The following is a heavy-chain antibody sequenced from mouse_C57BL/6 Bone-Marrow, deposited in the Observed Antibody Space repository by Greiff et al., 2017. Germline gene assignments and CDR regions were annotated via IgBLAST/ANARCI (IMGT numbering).Heavy chain of an antibody. J-gene: IGHJ1*03. Sequence: QVQLQQPGAELVMPGASVKLSCKASGYTFTSYWMHWVKQRPGQGLEWIGEIDPSDSYTNYNQKFKGKSTLTVDKSSSTAYMQHSSLTSEDSAVYNCARDYGSSYDRYFDVWGTGTTVTVSS. D-gene: IGHD1-1*01. V-gene: IGHV1-69*01. CDR1: GYTFTSYW. CDR3: ARDYGSSYDRYFDV. CDR2: IDPSDSYT.